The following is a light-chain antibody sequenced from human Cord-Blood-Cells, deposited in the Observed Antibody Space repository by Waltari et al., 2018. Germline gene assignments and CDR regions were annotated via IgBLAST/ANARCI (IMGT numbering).Light chain of an antibody. CDR3: SSYTSGSTLV. CDR2: DVS. V-gene: IGLV2-14*03. Sequence: QSALTQPASVSGSPGQSITISCTGTSSDVVGYNYVSCYQQHPGKAPKLMIYDVSNRPAGVFIRFSASKSGNTASLTISGLQAENEADYYCSSYTSGSTLVFGGGHNLTVL. J-gene: IGLJ3*02. CDR1: SSDVVGYNY.